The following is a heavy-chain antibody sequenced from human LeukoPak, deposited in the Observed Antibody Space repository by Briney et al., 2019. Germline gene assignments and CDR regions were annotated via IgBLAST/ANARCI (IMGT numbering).Heavy chain of an antibody. Sequence: GGSLRLSCAASGFTFSSYGMHWVRQAPGKGLEWVAVIWYDGSNKYYADSVKGRFTISRDNSKNTLYLQMNSLRAEDTAVYYCARDFVTRSGWFGYAAFGGGQGTLVTVSS. V-gene: IGHV3-33*01. CDR1: GFTFSSYG. D-gene: IGHD6-19*01. J-gene: IGHJ4*02. CDR2: IWYDGSNK. CDR3: ARDFVTRSGWFGYAAFG.